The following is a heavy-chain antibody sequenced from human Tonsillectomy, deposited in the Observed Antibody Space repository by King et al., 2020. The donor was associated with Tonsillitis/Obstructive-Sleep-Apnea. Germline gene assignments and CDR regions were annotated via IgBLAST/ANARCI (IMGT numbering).Heavy chain of an antibody. V-gene: IGHV4-34*01. D-gene: IGHD3-3*01. CDR3: ARGRVFGVVIRGARDYYYMDV. J-gene: IGHJ6*03. CDR2: INHSGRT. CDR1: GGSFSGYY. Sequence: VQLQQWGAGLLKPSETLSLTCAVYGGSFSGYYWTWIRQPPGKGLEWIGEINHSGRTNYNPSLKSRVTISVDTSKNHFSLKLSSVTAADTAVYYCARGRVFGVVIRGARDYYYMDVWGKGTTVTVSS.